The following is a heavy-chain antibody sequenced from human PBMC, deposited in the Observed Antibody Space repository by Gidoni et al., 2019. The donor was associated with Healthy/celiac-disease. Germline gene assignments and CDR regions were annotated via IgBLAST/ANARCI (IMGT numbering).Heavy chain of an antibody. CDR3: TTAGSSWYEVDY. V-gene: IGHV3-15*01. D-gene: IGHD6-13*01. CDR2: IKSRTDGGTT. Sequence: LVESGGGLVKPGGSLRLSCDASGFPFRNAWMSWVRQDRGQELEWVGRIKSRTDGGTTDYDAPVKGRFTSSRDDSKNTLYLKMNSLKTEDTAVYYCTTAGSSWYEVDYWGQGTLVTVSS. CDR1: GFPFRNAW. J-gene: IGHJ4*02.